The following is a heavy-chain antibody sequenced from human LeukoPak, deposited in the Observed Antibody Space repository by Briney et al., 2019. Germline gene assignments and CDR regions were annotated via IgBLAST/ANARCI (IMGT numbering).Heavy chain of an antibody. CDR1: GYSFTSYW. J-gene: IGHJ4*02. V-gene: IGHV5-51*01. D-gene: IGHD5-24*01. CDR3: ATNPRRDGYRYFDY. Sequence: GESLKISCKGSGYSFTSYWIGWVRQMPGKGLEWMGIIYPGDSDTRYSPSFQGQVTISADKSISTAYLQWSSLEASDTAMYYYATNPRRDGYRYFDYWGQGTLVTVSS. CDR2: IYPGDSDT.